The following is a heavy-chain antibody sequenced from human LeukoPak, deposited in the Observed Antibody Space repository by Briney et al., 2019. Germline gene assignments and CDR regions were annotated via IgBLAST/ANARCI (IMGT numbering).Heavy chain of an antibody. J-gene: IGHJ3*02. V-gene: IGHV4-30-2*01. CDR2: IYHSGST. CDR3: ARAEYYDILTGYHDAFDI. Sequence: SETLSLTCTVSGGSISSGGYSWSWIRQPPGKGLEWIGYIYHSGSTYYNPSLKSRVTISVDRSKNQFSLKLSSVTAADTAVYYCARAEYYDILTGYHDAFDIWGQGTMVTVSS. CDR1: GGSISSGGYS. D-gene: IGHD3-9*01.